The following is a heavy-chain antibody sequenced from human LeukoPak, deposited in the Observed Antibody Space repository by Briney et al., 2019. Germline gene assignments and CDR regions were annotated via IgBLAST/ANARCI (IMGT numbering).Heavy chain of an antibody. CDR1: GFTFSEYY. CDR3: ARDTNNGLDV. Sequence: GGSLRLSCAASGFTFSEYYINWIRQAPGKGLEWVSHISSSGRLMQYADSVRGRFTITRDNAQNFLSLQMNNLKPEDTAVYYCARDTNNGLDVWGRGTTVTVS. CDR2: ISSSGRLM. V-gene: IGHV3-11*01. D-gene: IGHD1-20*01. J-gene: IGHJ6*02.